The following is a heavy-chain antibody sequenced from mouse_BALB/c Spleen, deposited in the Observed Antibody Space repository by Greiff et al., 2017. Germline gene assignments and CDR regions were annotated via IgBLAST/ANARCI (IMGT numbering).Heavy chain of an antibody. J-gene: IGHJ3*01. Sequence: EVQGVESGGGLVQPGGSRKLSCAASGFTFSSFGMHWVRQAPEKGLEWVAYISSGSSTIYYADTVKGRFTISRDNPKNTLFLQMTSLRSEDTAMYYCARGGYRGFAYWGQGTLVTVSA. CDR2: ISSGSSTI. CDR3: ARGGYRGFAY. V-gene: IGHV5-17*02. D-gene: IGHD2-14*01. CDR1: GFTFSSFG.